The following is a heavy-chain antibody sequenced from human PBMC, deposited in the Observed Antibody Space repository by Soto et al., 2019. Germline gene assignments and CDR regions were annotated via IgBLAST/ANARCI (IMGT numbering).Heavy chain of an antibody. CDR1: GFTFSSSA. V-gene: IGHV3-23*01. Sequence: EVQILESGGGLVQPGGSLRLSCAASGFTFSSSAMNWVRQAPGKGLEWVSVISGSDGRTYYADSVKGRFTISRDISKNTLYLDINSLRAEDTAVYYCAKSLDINWKNWFDPWGQGTLVTVSS. CDR3: AKSLDINWKNWFDP. CDR2: ISGSDGRT. J-gene: IGHJ5*02. D-gene: IGHD1-1*01.